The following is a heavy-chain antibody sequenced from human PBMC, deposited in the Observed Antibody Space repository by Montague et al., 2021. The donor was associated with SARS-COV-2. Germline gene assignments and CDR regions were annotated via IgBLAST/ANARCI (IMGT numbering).Heavy chain of an antibody. D-gene: IGHD1-26*01. CDR1: GGSISSANYY. CDR3: ASQSGSYYNYFDL. J-gene: IGHJ4*02. V-gene: IGHV4-31*03. CDR2: IYYSGSS. Sequence: TLSLTCSVSGGSISSANYYWSWLRQHPGKGLEFIGYIYYSGSSFYNPSLKSRLTISVDTSKNRFSLRLSSVTAADTANYFCASQSGSYYNYFDLWGQGTLVTVSS.